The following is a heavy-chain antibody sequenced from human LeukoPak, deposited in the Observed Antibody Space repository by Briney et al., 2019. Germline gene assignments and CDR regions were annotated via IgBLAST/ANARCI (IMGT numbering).Heavy chain of an antibody. CDR2: IYTSGST. J-gene: IGHJ5*02. V-gene: IGHV4-4*07. Sequence: PSETLSLTCTVSGGSISSYYWSWIRQPAGKGLEWIGRIYTSGSTNYNPSLKSRVTMSVDTSKNQFSLKLSSVTAADTAVYCCARDYWGYSSGWYLNWFDPWGQGTLVTVSS. CDR1: GGSISSYY. CDR3: ARDYWGYSSGWYLNWFDP. D-gene: IGHD6-19*01.